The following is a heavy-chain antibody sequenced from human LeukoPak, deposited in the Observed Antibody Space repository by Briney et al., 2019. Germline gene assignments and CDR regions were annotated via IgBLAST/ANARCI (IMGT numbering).Heavy chain of an antibody. CDR2: ISYSGST. J-gene: IGHJ5*02. CDR1: GGSIKTYY. CDR3: AGGAAVWFDS. Sequence: PSETLSLTCTVSGGSIKTYYWSWIRQPPGKGLEWIGYISYSGSTNYNPSLKSRVTISVDTSKNQFSLKLRSVTAADTAVYYCAGGAAVWFDSWGQGSLVSVSS. D-gene: IGHD6-25*01. V-gene: IGHV4-59*01.